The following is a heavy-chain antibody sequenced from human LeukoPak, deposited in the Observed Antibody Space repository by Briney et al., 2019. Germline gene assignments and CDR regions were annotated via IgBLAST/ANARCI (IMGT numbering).Heavy chain of an antibody. J-gene: IGHJ4*02. V-gene: IGHV1-24*01. CDR2: FDPEDGET. D-gene: IGHD3-10*01. CDR3: ARDLGSGSYYLHDY. CDR1: GYTLTELS. Sequence: ASVKVSCKVSGYTLTELSMHWVRQAPGKGLEWMGGFDPEDGETIYAQKFQGRVTMTTDTSTSTAYMELRSLRSDDTAVYYCARDLGSGSYYLHDYWGQGTLVTVSS.